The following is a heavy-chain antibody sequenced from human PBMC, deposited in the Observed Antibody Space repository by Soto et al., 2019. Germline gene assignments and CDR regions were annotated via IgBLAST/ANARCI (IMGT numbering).Heavy chain of an antibody. V-gene: IGHV1-2*02. CDR2: SNPDSGGT. CDR1: GYTFIDYY. Sequence: QVHLVQSGAEVKKPGASVMVSCKAFGYTFIDYYIHWIRQAPGQGLEWLGWSNPDSGGTISAQKFQGRVTWTRDTSINTGYMEVSRLTSDDTAVYYFARAQSRSSGSAKVQFDLWGKGTLIHVSS. CDR3: ARAQSRSSGSAKVQFDL. J-gene: IGHJ5*02. D-gene: IGHD3-10*01.